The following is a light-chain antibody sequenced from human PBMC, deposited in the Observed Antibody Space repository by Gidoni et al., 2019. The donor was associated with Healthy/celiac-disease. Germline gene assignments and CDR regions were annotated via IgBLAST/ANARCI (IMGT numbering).Light chain of an antibody. Sequence: DIQMTQSSSSLSASVGDRVTITCRASQSISSYLNWYQQKPGKAPKLLIYAASSLQSGVPSRFSGSGSGTDFTLTISSLQPEDFATYYCQQSYSTPSITFGQGTQLESK. J-gene: IGKJ5*01. CDR3: QQSYSTPSIT. V-gene: IGKV1-39*01. CDR2: AAS. CDR1: QSISSY.